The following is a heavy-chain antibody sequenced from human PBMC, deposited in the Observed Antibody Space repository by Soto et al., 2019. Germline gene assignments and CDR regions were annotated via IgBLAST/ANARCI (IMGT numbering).Heavy chain of an antibody. CDR1: GGSISSYY. D-gene: IGHD1-1*01. CDR2: IYNSGRY. CDR3: ARTLPNRQLFDS. J-gene: IGHJ4*02. Sequence: SETLSLTCTVSGGSISSYYWSWIRQPPDKGLEWIGYIYNSGRYNYNPSLESRLTISIDTSKNQFSLRLASVTAADTAVYYCARTLPNRQLFDSWSQGTLVTVSS. V-gene: IGHV4-59*01.